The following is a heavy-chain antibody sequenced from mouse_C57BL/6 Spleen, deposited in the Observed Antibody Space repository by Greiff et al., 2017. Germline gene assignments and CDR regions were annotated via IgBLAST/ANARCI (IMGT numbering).Heavy chain of an antibody. CDR3: ARSQDPAMDY. CDR2: IYPGNGDT. CDR1: GYAFSSYW. Sequence: QVQLQQSGAELVKPGASVKISCKASGYAFSSYWMHWVKQRPGRGLEWIGQIYPGNGDTNYNGKFKGKATLTADKSSSTAYMQLRSLTSEDSAVYFSARSQDPAMDYWGQGTSVTVSS. V-gene: IGHV1-80*01. J-gene: IGHJ4*01.